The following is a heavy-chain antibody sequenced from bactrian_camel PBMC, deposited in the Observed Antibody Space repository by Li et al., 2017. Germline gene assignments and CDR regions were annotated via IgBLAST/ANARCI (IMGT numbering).Heavy chain of an antibody. J-gene: IGHJ4*01. Sequence: VQLVESGGGSVQAGGSLRLACAGAAHTSTFCVAWFRQVPGKEREGVAAIDTGDGSTYYLNSVGGRFTISHDNAKNALYLQMNSLKPEDTAIYYCAAAKGLPDLLRGGYLSARSYNYWGRGTQVTVS. CDR1: AHTSTFC. CDR2: IDTGDGST. D-gene: IGHD3*01. CDR3: AAAKGLPDLLRGGYLSARSYNY. V-gene: IGHV3S1*01.